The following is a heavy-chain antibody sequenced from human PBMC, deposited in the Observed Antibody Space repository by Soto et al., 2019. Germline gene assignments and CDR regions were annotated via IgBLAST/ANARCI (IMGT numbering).Heavy chain of an antibody. CDR2: INPSGGST. CDR3: ARSLTGDYGDSANPYYYSDTDV. J-gene: IGHJ6*04. D-gene: IGHD4-17*01. V-gene: IGHV1-46*03. Sequence: QVQLVQSGAEVKKPGASVKVSCKASGYTFTSYYMHWVRQAPGQGLEWMGIINPSGGSTSYAQKFEGNIILTRDPSSNIVYMERSSLRSEDTAVYYCARSLTGDYGDSANPYYYSDTDVWGKGTTVTVSS. CDR1: GYTFTSYY.